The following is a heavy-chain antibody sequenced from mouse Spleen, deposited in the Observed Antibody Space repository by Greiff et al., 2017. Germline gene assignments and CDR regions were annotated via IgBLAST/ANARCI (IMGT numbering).Heavy chain of an antibody. CDR3: ARQPLLLNDFDV. D-gene: IGHD6-1*01. CDR1: GFTFSSYG. J-gene: IGHJ1*01. Sequence: EVMLVESGGDLVKPGGSLKLSCAASGFTFSSYGMSWVRQTPDKRLEWVATISSGGSYTYYPDSVKGRFTISRDNAKNTLYLQMSSLKSEDTAMYYCARQPLLLNDFDVWGAGTTVTVSS. V-gene: IGHV5-6*02. CDR2: ISSGGSYT.